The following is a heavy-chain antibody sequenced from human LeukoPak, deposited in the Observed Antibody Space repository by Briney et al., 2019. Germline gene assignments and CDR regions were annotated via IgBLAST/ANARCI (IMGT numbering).Heavy chain of an antibody. J-gene: IGHJ3*02. CDR2: IKEDGSQK. V-gene: IGHV3-7*05. CDR3: ARSNALDI. CDR1: GFTFSNYW. Sequence: GGSLRLSCAASGFTFSNYWMSWVRQAPGKGLEWVANIKEDGSQKYYVDSVKGRFTISRDNAKNSLYLQMDSLRAEDTAVYYCARSNALDIWGQGTMVTVSS.